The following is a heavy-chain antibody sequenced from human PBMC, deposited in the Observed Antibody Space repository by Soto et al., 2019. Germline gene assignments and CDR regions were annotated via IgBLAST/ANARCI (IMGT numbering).Heavy chain of an antibody. CDR2: IYYSGST. V-gene: IGHV4-39*01. CDR1: GGSISSSSYY. Sequence: SETLSLTCTVSGGSISSSSYYWGWIRQPPGKGLEWIGSIYYSGSTYYNPSLKSRVTISVDTSKNQFSLKLSSVTAADTAVYYCARARRDYDILTGHSQYYYYGMDVWGQGTTVTVSS. CDR3: ARARRDYDILTGHSQYYYYGMDV. J-gene: IGHJ6*02. D-gene: IGHD3-9*01.